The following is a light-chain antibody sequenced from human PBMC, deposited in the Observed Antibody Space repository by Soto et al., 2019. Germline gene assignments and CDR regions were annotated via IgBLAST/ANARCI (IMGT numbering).Light chain of an antibody. Sequence: DVVMTQSPLSLPVTLGQPASISCRSSQSLVYSDGNTYLNWFQQRPGQSPRRLIYKVSTRDSGVPDRFSGSGSGSDGTLKISRVEAEDVGVYYCMQGKHWPPTFGGGTKVEIK. CDR2: KVS. V-gene: IGKV2-30*01. CDR1: QSLVYSDGNTY. J-gene: IGKJ4*01. CDR3: MQGKHWPPT.